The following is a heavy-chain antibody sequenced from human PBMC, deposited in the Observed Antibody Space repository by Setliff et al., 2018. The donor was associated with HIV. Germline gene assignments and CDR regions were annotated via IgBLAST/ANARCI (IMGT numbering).Heavy chain of an antibody. V-gene: IGHV4-31*03. CDR3: ARVSRITTLRNAFDI. CDR2: IYYTGNT. CDR1: GGSITGYY. J-gene: IGHJ3*02. D-gene: IGHD3-10*01. Sequence: PSETLSLTCTVSGGSITGYYWSWVRQHPGKGLEWIGYIYYTGNTYYNPSLKSRITISIDTSKNQFSLNLNSVTAADTAVYYCARVSRITTLRNAFDIWGQGTMVTVSS.